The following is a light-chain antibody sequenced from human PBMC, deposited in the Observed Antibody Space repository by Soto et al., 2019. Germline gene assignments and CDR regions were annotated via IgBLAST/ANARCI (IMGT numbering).Light chain of an antibody. CDR3: SSYTSSNFFIL. Sequence: QSALTQPASVSGSPGQSITISCTRTSTDIGGFYYVSWYQQHPGKAPKLIIYEVTNRPSGISHRFSGSRSGNTASLTISGLQADDEADYYCSSYTSSNFFILFGGGTKLTVL. V-gene: IGLV2-14*01. CDR1: STDIGGFYY. J-gene: IGLJ2*01. CDR2: EVT.